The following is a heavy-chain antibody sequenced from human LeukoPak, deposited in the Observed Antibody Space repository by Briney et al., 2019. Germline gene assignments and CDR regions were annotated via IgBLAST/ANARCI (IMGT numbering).Heavy chain of an antibody. CDR1: GYTFTDYY. Sequence: ASVKVSCKASGYTFTDYYMHWVRQAPVQGLEWMGWINPNSGGTNYAQKFQGRVTMTRDTSISTVYMEMSRLRSDDTAVYYCARDLGSRIGFWSGYDDAFDIWGQGTMVTVSS. J-gene: IGHJ3*02. D-gene: IGHD3-3*01. V-gene: IGHV1-2*02. CDR2: INPNSGGT. CDR3: ARDLGSRIGFWSGYDDAFDI.